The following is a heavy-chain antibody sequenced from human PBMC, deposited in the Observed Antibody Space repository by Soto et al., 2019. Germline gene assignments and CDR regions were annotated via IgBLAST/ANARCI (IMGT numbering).Heavy chain of an antibody. CDR2: MNPSTGKS. CDR3: ARRAETNGWNGFGADKYYFDF. J-gene: IGHJ4*02. CDR1: GYTFTSYD. D-gene: IGHD1-1*01. Sequence: VASVKVSCKTSGYTFTSYDIYWVRQATGQGPEWMGWMNPSTGKSRYAQKFQDRVTMTSDTSISTAHMELSSLRYEDTAVYYCARRAETNGWNGFGADKYYFDFWGQGTLVTVSS. V-gene: IGHV1-8*01.